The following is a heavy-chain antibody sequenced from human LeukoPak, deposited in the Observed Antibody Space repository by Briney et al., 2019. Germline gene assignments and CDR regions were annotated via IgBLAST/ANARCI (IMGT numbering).Heavy chain of an antibody. D-gene: IGHD6-13*01. V-gene: IGHV4-4*09. CDR2: IYTSGST. CDR1: GGSISSYY. Sequence: SETLSLTCTVSGGSISSYYWSWIRQPPGKGLEWIGYIYTSGSTNYNPSLKSRVTISVDTSKNQSSLKLSSVTAADTAVYYCARHGYSSSWAIDYWGQGTLVTVSS. CDR3: ARHGYSSSWAIDY. J-gene: IGHJ4*02.